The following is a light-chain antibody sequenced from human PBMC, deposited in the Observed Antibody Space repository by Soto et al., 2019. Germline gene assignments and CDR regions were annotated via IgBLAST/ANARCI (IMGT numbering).Light chain of an antibody. V-gene: IGKV1-5*03. CDR3: QQYNSNSEIS. CDR2: KAS. J-gene: IGKJ3*01. Sequence: DIQMTQSPSTLSASVGDRVTITCRASQSIGRWLAWYQQKPGKAPKLLTYKASTLESGVPSRFSGSGSGTDFTLTISSLQPDDFATYYCQQYNSNSEISFGPGTRWIS. CDR1: QSIGRW.